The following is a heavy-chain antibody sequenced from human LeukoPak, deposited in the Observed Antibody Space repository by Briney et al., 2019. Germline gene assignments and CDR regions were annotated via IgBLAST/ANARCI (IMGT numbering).Heavy chain of an antibody. CDR1: GGSISSYY. V-gene: IGHV4-59*12. D-gene: IGHD3-10*01. J-gene: IGHJ6*02. CDR3: ASPLGSGSYRGRYYYYGMDV. CDR2: IYYSWST. Sequence: SETLSVTCTVSGGSISSYYWSWMRQPPGKGLEWIGGIYYSWSTNYNPSLRSRITISVDPSKIPFSLNMSSVTATDTAVYHCASPLGSGSYRGRYYYYGMDVWGQGTTVTVSS.